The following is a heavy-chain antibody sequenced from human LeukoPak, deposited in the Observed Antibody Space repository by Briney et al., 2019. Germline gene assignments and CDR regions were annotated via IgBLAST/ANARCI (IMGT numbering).Heavy chain of an antibody. CDR1: GFTVSSND. CDR2: ISSSSSYI. V-gene: IGHV3-21*01. CDR3: AREVKAHYYGSGSYPTFDY. D-gene: IGHD3-10*01. J-gene: IGHJ4*02. Sequence: PGGSLRLSCAASGFTVSSNDMSWVRQAPGKGLEWVSSISSSSSYIYYADSVKGRFTISRDNAKNSLYLQMNSLRAEDTAVYYCAREVKAHYYGSGSYPTFDYWGQGTLVTVSS.